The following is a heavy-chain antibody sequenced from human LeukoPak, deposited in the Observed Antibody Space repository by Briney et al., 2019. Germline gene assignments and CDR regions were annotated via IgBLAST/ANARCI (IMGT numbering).Heavy chain of an antibody. CDR2: DLNVK. Sequence: DLNVKLYADPVKGRFTISRDNSRSTLYLQMNSLRPEDTAIYYCAREGCYGSGSPPSLYFDYWGQGTLVTVSS. D-gene: IGHD3-10*01. V-gene: IGHV3-30-3*01. J-gene: IGHJ4*02. CDR3: AREGCYGSGSPPSLYFDY.